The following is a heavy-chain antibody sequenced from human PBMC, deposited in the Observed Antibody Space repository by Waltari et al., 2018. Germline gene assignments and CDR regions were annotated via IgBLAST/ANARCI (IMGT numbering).Heavy chain of an antibody. V-gene: IGHV3-23*01. CDR2: IIVNGGGT. J-gene: IGHJ4*02. D-gene: IGHD3-3*01. Sequence: EVQVLESGGGLVQPGGSLRLSCAAAGFILTNYAMRWARQAQGKGLEWVSAIIVNGGGTHYADSVKGRFTISRDVSKNTVYLQMNSLRAEDTAVYYCAKDYPETILGVFGPFFDYWGQGSLVTVSS. CDR1: GFILTNYA. CDR3: AKDYPETILGVFGPFFDY.